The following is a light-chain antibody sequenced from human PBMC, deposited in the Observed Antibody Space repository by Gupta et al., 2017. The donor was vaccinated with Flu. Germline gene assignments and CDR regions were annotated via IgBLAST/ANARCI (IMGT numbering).Light chain of an antibody. V-gene: IGKV1-16*01. CDR1: QGIVKS. J-gene: IGKJ4*01. CDR3: QQHFSSPLT. Sequence: DIQMIQPPSSLSASVGDRVTITCRASQGIVKSFAWFQQKPGKAPKSLIYAASILHTGVPSRFSGSGSGTEFTLTISSLQPEDFATYYCQQHFSSPLTFGGGTKVEIK. CDR2: AAS.